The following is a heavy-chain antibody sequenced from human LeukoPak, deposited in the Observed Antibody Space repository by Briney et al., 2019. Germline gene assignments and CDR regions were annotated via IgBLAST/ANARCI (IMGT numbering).Heavy chain of an antibody. J-gene: IGHJ4*02. CDR3: TRDPSALDY. D-gene: IGHD3-10*01. CDR2: IRSTGNTI. Sequence: GRSLRLSCAASGFTFSSYSMNWVRQAPGKGLEWVSYIRSTGNTIYYADSVKGRFTISRDNAKNSLDLQMNSLRAEDTAVYYCTRDPSALDYWGPGTLVTVSS. V-gene: IGHV3-48*01. CDR1: GFTFSSYS.